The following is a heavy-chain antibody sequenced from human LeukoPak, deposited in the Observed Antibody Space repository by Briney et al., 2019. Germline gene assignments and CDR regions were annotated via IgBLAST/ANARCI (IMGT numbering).Heavy chain of an antibody. CDR2: INHSGST. Sequence: SETLSLTCAVYGGSFSGYYWSWIRQHPWKGLEWIGEINHSGSTNYNPSLKSRVTISVDTSKNQFSLKLSSVTAADTAVYYCARGKGYCSSTSCYNWFDPWGQGTLVTVSS. CDR1: GGSFSGYY. J-gene: IGHJ5*02. D-gene: IGHD2-2*01. CDR3: ARGKGYCSSTSCYNWFDP. V-gene: IGHV4-34*01.